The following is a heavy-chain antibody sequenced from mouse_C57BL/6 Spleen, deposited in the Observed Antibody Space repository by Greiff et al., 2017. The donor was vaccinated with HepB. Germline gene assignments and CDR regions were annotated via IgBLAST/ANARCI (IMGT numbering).Heavy chain of an antibody. CDR3: ARETSNPMDY. D-gene: IGHD6-1*01. V-gene: IGHV3-6*01. CDR2: ISYDGSN. CDR1: GYSITSGYY. Sequence: EVKLQESGPGLVKPSQSLSLTCSVTGYSITSGYYWNWIRQFPGNKLEWMGYISYDGSNNYNPSLKNRISITRDTSKNQFFLKLNSVTTEDTATYYCARETSNPMDYWGQGTSVTVSS. J-gene: IGHJ4*01.